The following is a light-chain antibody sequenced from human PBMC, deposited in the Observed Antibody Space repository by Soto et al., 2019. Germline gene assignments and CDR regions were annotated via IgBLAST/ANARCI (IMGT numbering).Light chain of an antibody. CDR1: QSVSSY. CDR2: TAS. CDR3: QQPYSTPYT. V-gene: IGKV1-39*01. Sequence: EIEMTQSPVSLSLSPGERVTITCRASQSVSSYLTWYQQKPGQAPKLLIYTASNLHTGIPSRFSGSGSGTDFTLTISSLQPEDFATYYCQQPYSTPYTFGRGTKVEIK. J-gene: IGKJ4*01.